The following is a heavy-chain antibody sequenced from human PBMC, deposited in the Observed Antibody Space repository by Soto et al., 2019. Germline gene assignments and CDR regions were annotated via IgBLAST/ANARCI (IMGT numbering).Heavy chain of an antibody. Sequence: QITLKESGPTLVKPTQTLTLTCTFSGFSLTTAGVGVGWIRQTPGKALEWLALIYWDDDKRYRPSLESRLTITKDTSKTQVVLTMTNMDPVETATYYCAHRLRLVQRDFIPSFDYWGQGALVTVSS. D-gene: IGHD3-9*01. J-gene: IGHJ4*02. CDR1: GFSLTTAGVG. V-gene: IGHV2-5*02. CDR3: AHRLRLVQRDFIPSFDY. CDR2: IYWDDDK.